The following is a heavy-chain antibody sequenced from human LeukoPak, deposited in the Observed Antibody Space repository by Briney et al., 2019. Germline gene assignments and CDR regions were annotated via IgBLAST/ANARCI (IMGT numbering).Heavy chain of an antibody. D-gene: IGHD3-22*01. Sequence: PGGSLRLSCAASGFTFSSYSMNWVRQAPGKGLEWVSSISSSSSYIYYADSVKGRFTISRDNAKNSLYLQMNSLRAGDTAVYYCAREYYYDSSGTNFDYWGQGTLVTVSS. V-gene: IGHV3-21*01. CDR1: GFTFSSYS. CDR2: ISSSSSYI. CDR3: AREYYYDSSGTNFDY. J-gene: IGHJ4*02.